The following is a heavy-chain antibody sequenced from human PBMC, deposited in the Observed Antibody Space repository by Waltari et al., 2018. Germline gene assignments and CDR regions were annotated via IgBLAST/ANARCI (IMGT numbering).Heavy chain of an antibody. V-gene: IGHV3-48*04. CDR3: ARDRGAVDP. CDR1: GFTFSRYS. D-gene: IGHD1-26*01. Sequence: EVQLVESGGGLVQPGGSLRLYCAASGFTFSRYSMNWVRQAPGKGLEWVSYISSSSSTIYYADSVKGRFTISRDNAKNSLYLQMNSLRAEDTAVYYCARDRGAVDPWGQGTLVTVSS. CDR2: ISSSSSTI. J-gene: IGHJ5*02.